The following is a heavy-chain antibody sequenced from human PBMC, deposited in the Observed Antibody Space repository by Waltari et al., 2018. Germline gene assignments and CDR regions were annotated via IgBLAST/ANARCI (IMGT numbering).Heavy chain of an antibody. CDR1: HGSISAYS. V-gene: IGHV4-4*07. J-gene: IGHJ4*02. Sequence: QVQLQESGPGLVQPSETLSLTCPVSHGSISAYSWTCIRPPAGKGLEWIGFTSPTGGTDYNPSLKSRVTMSSDTSKNQVFLHLNSVTAADTAVYYCARHWNHDILADSFDLWGQGTRVTISS. CDR2: TSPTGGT. D-gene: IGHD3-9*01. CDR3: ARHWNHDILADSFDL.